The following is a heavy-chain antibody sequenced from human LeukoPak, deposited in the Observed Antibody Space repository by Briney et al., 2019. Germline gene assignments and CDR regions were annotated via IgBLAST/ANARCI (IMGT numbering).Heavy chain of an antibody. J-gene: IGHJ4*02. Sequence: GGSLRLSCAASGFTFSSYSMNWVRQAPGKGLEWVSSISSSSSYIYYADSVKGRFTISRDNAKNSLYLQMNSLRAEDTAVYYCARLGYSSSWYFREERENDYWGQGTLVTVSS. D-gene: IGHD6-13*01. CDR1: GFTFSSYS. V-gene: IGHV3-21*01. CDR2: ISSSSSYI. CDR3: ARLGYSSSWYFREERENDY.